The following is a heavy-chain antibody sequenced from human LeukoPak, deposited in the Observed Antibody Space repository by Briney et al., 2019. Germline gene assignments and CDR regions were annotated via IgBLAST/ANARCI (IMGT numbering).Heavy chain of an antibody. CDR3: ARHSSGGTYYDILTGYEDWFDP. J-gene: IGHJ5*02. CDR1: GGSISSSSYY. Sequence: SGTLSLTCTVSGGSISSSSYYWGWIRQPPGKGLEWIGSIYYSGSTYYNPSLKSRVTISVDTSKNQFSLKLSSVTAADTAVYYCARHSSGGTYYDILTGYEDWFDPWGQGTLVTASS. V-gene: IGHV4-39*01. D-gene: IGHD3-9*01. CDR2: IYYSGST.